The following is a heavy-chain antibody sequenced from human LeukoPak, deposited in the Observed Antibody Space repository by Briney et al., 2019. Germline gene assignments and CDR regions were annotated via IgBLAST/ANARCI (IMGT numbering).Heavy chain of an antibody. J-gene: IGHJ4*02. CDR1: GFRPSNHW. CDR3: SRLAGVMGGSQ. Sequence: GGSLTLACAASGFRPSNHWMHWVRQAPGKGLVWVSSINTDGGVDYAYSVKGRFPISRDNAKNKMWLQMKSLRADDTAIYFCSRLAGVMGGSQWGQGTLVTVSS. CDR2: INTDGGV. D-gene: IGHD3-16*01. V-gene: IGHV3-74*01.